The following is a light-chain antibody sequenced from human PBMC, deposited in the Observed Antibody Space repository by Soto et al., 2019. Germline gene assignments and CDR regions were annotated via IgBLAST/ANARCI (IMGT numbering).Light chain of an antibody. CDR1: SSDVGGYNY. J-gene: IGLJ1*01. CDR2: EVS. CDR3: SSYTSGSTLPWV. V-gene: IGLV2-14*01. Sequence: QSVLTQPASVSGSPGQSITISCTGTSSDVGGYNYVSWYQQHPGKAPKLMIYEVSNRPLGVSNRFSGSKSGNTASLTISGLQAEDEAEYYCSSYTSGSTLPWVFGTGTKVTVL.